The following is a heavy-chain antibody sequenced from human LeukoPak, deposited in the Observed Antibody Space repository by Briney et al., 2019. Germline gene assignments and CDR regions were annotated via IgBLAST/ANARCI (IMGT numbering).Heavy chain of an antibody. CDR3: ANLKSTSRPLDY. CDR1: GFTFSSYA. V-gene: IGHV3-23*01. J-gene: IGHJ4*02. Sequence: PGGSLRLSCAASGFTFSSYAMSWVRQAPGKGLEWVSTISGSGVGTYYADSVKGRFTISRDNSKNTLYLQMSSLRAEDTAEYYCANLKSTSRPLDYWGQGTLVTVSS. D-gene: IGHD2-2*01. CDR2: ISGSGVGT.